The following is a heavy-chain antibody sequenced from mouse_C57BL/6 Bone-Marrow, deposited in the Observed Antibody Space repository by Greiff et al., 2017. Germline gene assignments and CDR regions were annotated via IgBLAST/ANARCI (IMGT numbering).Heavy chain of an antibody. CDR2: IYPGSGST. CDR3: ARLATTVVDY. D-gene: IGHD1-1*01. J-gene: IGHJ2*01. Sequence: QVQLKQPGAELVKPGASVKMSCKASGYTFTSYWITWVKQRPGQGLEWFGDIYPGSGSTNYTEKFKGKATRTVDPSSSPAYIQLSSLTSEDSAVYYCARLATTVVDYWGQGTTLTVSS. V-gene: IGHV1-55*01. CDR1: GYTFTSYW.